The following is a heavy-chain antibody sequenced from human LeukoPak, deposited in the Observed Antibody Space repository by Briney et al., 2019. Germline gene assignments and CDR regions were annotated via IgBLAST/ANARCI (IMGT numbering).Heavy chain of an antibody. CDR3: TKDSVAMVTTSDY. D-gene: IGHD5-18*01. V-gene: IGHV3-11*01. CDR2: ISSGSNTI. J-gene: IGHJ4*02. Sequence: GGSLRLSCAASGFSFSDYYMAWIRQAAGGGLEWVSYISSGSNTIKYADSVKGRFTISRDNAKNSLYLQMNSLRAEDTALYYCTKDSVAMVTTSDYWGQGTLVTVSS. CDR1: GFSFSDYY.